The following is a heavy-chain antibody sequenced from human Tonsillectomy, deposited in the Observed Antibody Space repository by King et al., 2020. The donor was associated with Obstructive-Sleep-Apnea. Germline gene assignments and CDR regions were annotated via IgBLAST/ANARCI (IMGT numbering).Heavy chain of an antibody. V-gene: IGHV4-4*02. Sequence: QLQESGPGLVKPSGTLSLTCAVSAGSISSNNWWSWVRQPPGKGLEWIGEIYHSGSTNYNPSLKSRVTISVDKSKNQFSLKLSSVTVADTAVYYCAKSPLKEITTIVWGKGPLVTAPS. D-gene: IGHD5-24*01. CDR3: AKSPLKEITTIV. CDR2: IYHSGST. CDR1: AGSISSNNW. J-gene: IGHJ4*02.